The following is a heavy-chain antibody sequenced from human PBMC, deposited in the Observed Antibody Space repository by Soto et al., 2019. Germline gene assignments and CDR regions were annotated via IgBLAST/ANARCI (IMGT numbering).Heavy chain of an antibody. Sequence: PSETLSLTCTVSGGSISSGGYYWSWIRQHPGKGLEWIGYIYYSGSTNYNPSLKSRVTISVDTSKNQFSLKLSSVTAADTAVYYCARDMSRVVVAATLGAWFDPWGQGTLVTVSS. J-gene: IGHJ5*02. CDR2: IYYSGST. CDR3: ARDMSRVVVAATLGAWFDP. D-gene: IGHD2-15*01. V-gene: IGHV4-61*08. CDR1: GGSISSGGYY.